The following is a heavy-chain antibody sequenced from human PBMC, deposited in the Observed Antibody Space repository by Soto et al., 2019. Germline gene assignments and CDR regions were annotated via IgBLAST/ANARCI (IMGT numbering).Heavy chain of an antibody. CDR2: IYYSGST. J-gene: IGHJ4*02. CDR1: GGSISSGGYY. Sequence: PSETLSLTCTVSGGSISSGGYYWSWIRQHPGKGLEWIGYIYYSGSTYYNPPLKSRVTISVDTSKNQFSLKLSSVTAADTAVYYCARVYHYYGSGRDTPMYYFDYWGKGTLVTVSS. CDR3: ARVYHYYGSGRDTPMYYFDY. D-gene: IGHD3-10*01. V-gene: IGHV4-31*03.